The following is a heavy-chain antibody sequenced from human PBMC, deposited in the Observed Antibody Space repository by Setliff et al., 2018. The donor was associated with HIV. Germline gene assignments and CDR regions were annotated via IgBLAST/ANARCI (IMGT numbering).Heavy chain of an antibody. D-gene: IGHD1-1*01. CDR1: GDSVSSKSAA. Sequence: PSQTLSLTCAISGDSVSSKSAAWNWLMQSPSRGLEWLGRTYYRSKWNSDYAPSVKSRVTINPDTSKNKFSLQLNSVTPEDTAVYYCARGGDWDDNYYMDVWGKGTTVTVS. CDR2: TYYRSKWNS. J-gene: IGHJ6*03. V-gene: IGHV6-1*01. CDR3: ARGGDWDDNYYMDV.